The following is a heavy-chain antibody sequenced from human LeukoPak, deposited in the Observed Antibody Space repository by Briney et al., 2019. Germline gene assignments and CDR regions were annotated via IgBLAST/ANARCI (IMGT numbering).Heavy chain of an antibody. CDR3: ARDRGIVGATPLDY. Sequence: ASVKVSCKASAYTFTSYYIHWVRQAPGQGLEWMGVINPSSGSTTYPQKFQGRVTMTRDTSTSTVQMELSSLRSEDTAVYYCARDRGIVGATPLDYWGQGTLVTVSS. D-gene: IGHD1-26*01. CDR2: INPSSGST. CDR1: AYTFTSYY. V-gene: IGHV1-46*01. J-gene: IGHJ4*02.